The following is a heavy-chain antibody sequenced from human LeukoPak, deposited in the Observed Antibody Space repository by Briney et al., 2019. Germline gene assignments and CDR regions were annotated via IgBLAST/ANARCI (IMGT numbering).Heavy chain of an antibody. CDR3: ATDTQLRGDDYYYMDV. CDR1: GYTLTELS. J-gene: IGHJ6*03. D-gene: IGHD3-3*01. Sequence: ASVKVSCKVSGYTLTELSMHWVRQAPGKGLEWMGGFDPEDGETIYAQKFQGRVTMTEDTSTDTAYMELSSLRSEDTAVYYCATDTQLRGDDYYYMDVWGKGTTVTVSS. CDR2: FDPEDGET. V-gene: IGHV1-24*01.